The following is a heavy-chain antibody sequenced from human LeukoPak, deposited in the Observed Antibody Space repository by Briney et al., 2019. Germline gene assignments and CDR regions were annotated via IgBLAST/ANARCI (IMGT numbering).Heavy chain of an antibody. Sequence: SVKVSCKASGGTFSSYAISWVRRAPGQGLEWMGVIIPIFGTANYAQKFQGRVTITADESTSTAYMELSSLRSEDTAVYYCARDRTKGNRSGYADAFDIWGQGTQVTVSS. D-gene: IGHD3-22*01. J-gene: IGHJ3*02. CDR2: IIPIFGTA. CDR3: ARDRTKGNRSGYADAFDI. CDR1: GGTFSSYA. V-gene: IGHV1-69*13.